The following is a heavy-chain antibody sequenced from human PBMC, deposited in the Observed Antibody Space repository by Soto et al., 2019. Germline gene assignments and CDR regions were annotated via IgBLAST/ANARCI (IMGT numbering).Heavy chain of an antibody. CDR1: GGTFSSYT. V-gene: IGHV1-69*02. CDR3: ARPPCSGGSCYSWWFAP. CDR2: IIPILGIA. J-gene: IGHJ5*02. Sequence: QVQLVQSGAEVKKPGSSVKVSCKASGGTFSSYTISWVRQAPGQGLEWMGRIIPILGIANYAQKFQGRGTSTADNPSSTAYREPSSLRSEDTAVYYGARPPCSGGSCYSWWFAPWGQGTLVTVSS. D-gene: IGHD2-15*01.